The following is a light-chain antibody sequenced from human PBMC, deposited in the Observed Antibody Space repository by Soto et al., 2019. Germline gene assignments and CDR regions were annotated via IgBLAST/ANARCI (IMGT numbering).Light chain of an antibody. V-gene: IGLV2-23*01. Sequence: QSALTQPASVSGSPGQSITISCTGTSSDVGSYNLVSWYQQHPGKAPKLMIYEGSKRPSGVSNRFSGSKSGNTASLTLSGLQAEDEAAYYCCSYAGSSTWVFGGGTKLTVL. CDR1: SSDVGSYNL. J-gene: IGLJ3*02. CDR2: EGS. CDR3: CSYAGSSTWV.